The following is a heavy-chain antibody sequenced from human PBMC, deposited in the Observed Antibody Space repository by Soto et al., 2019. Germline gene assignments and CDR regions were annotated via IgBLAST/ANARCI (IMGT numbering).Heavy chain of an antibody. CDR1: GGSISSGGYS. CDR2: IYHSGSA. V-gene: IGHV4-30-2*01. J-gene: IGHJ2*01. D-gene: IGHD1-26*01. CDR3: ARDLREVEYWYFDL. Sequence: QLQLQESGSGLVKPSQTLSLTCAVSGGSISSGGYSWSWIRQPPGKGLEWIGYIYHSGSAYYNPSRKGRVTISVDRSKNQFSLKLSSVTAADTAVYYCARDLREVEYWYFDLWGRGTLVTVSS.